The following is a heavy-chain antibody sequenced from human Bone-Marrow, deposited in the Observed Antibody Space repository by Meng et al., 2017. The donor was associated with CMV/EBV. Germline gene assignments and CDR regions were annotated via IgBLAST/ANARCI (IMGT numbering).Heavy chain of an antibody. CDR1: GGSISSYY. J-gene: IGHJ4*02. V-gene: IGHV4-59*01. CDR2: IYYSGST. D-gene: IGHD3-3*01. Sequence: SETLSLTCTVSGGSISSYYWSWIRQPPGKGLEWIGYIYYSGSTNYNPSLKSRVTISVDTSKNQFSLKLSSVTAADTAVYYCARWGELRFLAYFDYWGQGTLVTVSS. CDR3: ARWGELRFLAYFDY.